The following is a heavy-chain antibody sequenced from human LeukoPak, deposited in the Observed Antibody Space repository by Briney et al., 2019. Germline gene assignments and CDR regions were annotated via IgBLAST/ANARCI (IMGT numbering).Heavy chain of an antibody. D-gene: IGHD2-2*01. V-gene: IGHV3-53*01. CDR3: ANPYQNRHTKDIVVVPAVPYFDY. CDR1: GFTVSSNY. J-gene: IGHJ4*02. CDR2: IYSGGST. Sequence: GGSLRLSCAASGFTVSSNYMSWVRQAPGKGLEWVSVIYSGGSTYYADSVKGRFTISRDNSKNTLYLQMNSLRAEDTAVYYCANPYQNRHTKDIVVVPAVPYFDYWGQGTLVTVSS.